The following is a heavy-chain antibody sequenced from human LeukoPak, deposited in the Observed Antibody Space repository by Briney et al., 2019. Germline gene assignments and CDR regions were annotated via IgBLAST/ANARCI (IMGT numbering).Heavy chain of an antibody. CDR2: IYWNDDR. V-gene: IGHV2-5*01. D-gene: IGHD1-26*01. J-gene: IGHJ4*02. Sequence: SGPTLVKPPQTLTLTCTFFVFSLSTSEVGVGWVRQPPQAALERLALIYWNDDRRYSPSLKSRLTITKDTSKNQVVLTMTNMDPVDTATYYCAHRLREWELDSGVFDYWGQGTLVTVSS. CDR3: AHRLREWELDSGVFDY. CDR1: VFSLSTSEVG.